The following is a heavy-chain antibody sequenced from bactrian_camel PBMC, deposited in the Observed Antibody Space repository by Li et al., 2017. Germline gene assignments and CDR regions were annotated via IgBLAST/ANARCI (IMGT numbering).Heavy chain of an antibody. CDR3: AASRSCGPTRTVVHRDEYAY. J-gene: IGHJ4*01. V-gene: IGHV3S53*01. Sequence: HVQLVESGGGSVQAGGSLRLSCSYTSSANWMGWFRQAPGQEREGVVTIGSDGSTSYADSVKGRFTFSKDNAKNTLDLQIDSLQPEDTAMYYCAASRSCGPTRTVVHRDEYAYWGQGTQVTVS. CDR2: IGSDGST. D-gene: IGHD2*01. CDR1: SSANW.